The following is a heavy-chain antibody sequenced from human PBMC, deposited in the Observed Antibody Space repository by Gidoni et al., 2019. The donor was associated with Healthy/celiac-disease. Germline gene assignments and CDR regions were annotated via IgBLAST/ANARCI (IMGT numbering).Heavy chain of an antibody. Sequence: QLQLQESGSGLVKPSQTLSLTCAVSGGSISSGGYSWSWIRQPPGKGLEWIGYIYHSGSTYYNPSLKSRVTISVDRSKNQFSLKLSSVTAADTAVYYCARSAWGGSLVWFDPWGQGTLVTVSS. V-gene: IGHV4-30-2*01. CDR1: GGSISSGGYS. D-gene: IGHD2-15*01. J-gene: IGHJ5*02. CDR2: IYHSGST. CDR3: ARSAWGGSLVWFDP.